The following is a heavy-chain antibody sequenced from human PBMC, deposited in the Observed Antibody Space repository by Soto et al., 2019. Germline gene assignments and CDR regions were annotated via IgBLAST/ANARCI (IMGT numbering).Heavy chain of an antibody. CDR2: ISGSGGST. D-gene: IGHD5-12*01. CDR3: ANQIVATTKYYYGMDV. CDR1: GFTFSSYA. J-gene: IGHJ6*02. V-gene: IGHV3-23*01. Sequence: GGSLRLSCAASGFTFSSYAMSWVRQAPGKGLEWVSAISGSGGSTYYADSVKGRFTISRDNSKNTLYLQMNSLRAEDTAVYYRANQIVATTKYYYGMDVWGQGTTVTVSS.